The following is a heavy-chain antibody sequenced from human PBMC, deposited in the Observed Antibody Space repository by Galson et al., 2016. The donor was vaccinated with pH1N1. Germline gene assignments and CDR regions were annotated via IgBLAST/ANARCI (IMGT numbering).Heavy chain of an antibody. D-gene: IGHD2/OR15-2a*01. J-gene: IGHJ5*02. V-gene: IGHV4-39*01. CDR1: GGSISSSSYY. CDR2: IYYSGST. CDR3: ARHGAGEYSDWFDP. Sequence: TLSLTCTVSGGSISSSSYYWGWIRQPPGKGLEWIGRIYYSGSTYYNPSLKSRVTISVDTSKNQFSLKLSSVTAADTAVYYCARHGAGEYSDWFDPWGQGTLVTVSS.